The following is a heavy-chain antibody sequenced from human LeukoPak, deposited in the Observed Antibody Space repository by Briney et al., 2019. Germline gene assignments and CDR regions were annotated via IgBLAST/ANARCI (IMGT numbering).Heavy chain of an antibody. CDR3: AGQWFGELLSSWYFDY. D-gene: IGHD3-10*01. Sequence: SETLSLTCTVSGDSISSYYWSWIRQPPGKGLEWIGYIYYSGSTNYNPSLKSRVTISVDTSKNQFSLKLSSVTAADTAVYYCAGQWFGELLSSWYFDYWGQGTLVTVSS. J-gene: IGHJ4*02. V-gene: IGHV4-59*08. CDR1: GDSISSYY. CDR2: IYYSGST.